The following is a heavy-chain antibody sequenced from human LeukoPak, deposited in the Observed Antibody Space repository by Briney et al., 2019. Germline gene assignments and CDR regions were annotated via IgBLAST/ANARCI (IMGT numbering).Heavy chain of an antibody. CDR1: GFTFNDYN. D-gene: IGHD6-19*01. Sequence: PGGSQRLSCAASGFTFNDYNMHWVRQAPGKGLEWVAFIQHDGSNYFYVDSVKGRFTISRDKSKNTLYLQMNSLRADDTAVYYCAKDRLVPGSVLDYWGQGTLVTVSS. V-gene: IGHV3-30*02. CDR2: IQHDGSNY. CDR3: AKDRLVPGSVLDY. J-gene: IGHJ4*02.